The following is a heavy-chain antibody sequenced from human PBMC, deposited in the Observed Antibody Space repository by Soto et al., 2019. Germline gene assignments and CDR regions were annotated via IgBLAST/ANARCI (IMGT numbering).Heavy chain of an antibody. CDR1: GGSISSYY. V-gene: IGHV4-59*01. D-gene: IGHD5-18*01. J-gene: IGHJ4*02. Sequence: PSETLSLTCTVSGGSISSYYWSWIRQPPGKGLEWIGYIYYSGSTNYNPSLKSRVTISVDTSKNQFSLKLSSVTAADTAVYYCARDRWHTAMADWGQGTLVTVSS. CDR3: ARDRWHTAMAD. CDR2: IYYSGST.